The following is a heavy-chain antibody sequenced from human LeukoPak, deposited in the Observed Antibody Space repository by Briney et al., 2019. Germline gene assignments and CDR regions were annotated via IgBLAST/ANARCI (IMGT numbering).Heavy chain of an antibody. Sequence: GESLKISCKGSGYSFTSYWISWVRQMPGKGLEWMGRIDPSDSYTNYSPSFQGHVTISADKSISTAYLQWSSLKASDTAMYYCARQGIAAAPKDYYYYGMDVWGQGTTVTVSS. CDR3: ARQGIAAAPKDYYYYGMDV. CDR1: GYSFTSYW. CDR2: IDPSDSYT. J-gene: IGHJ6*02. V-gene: IGHV5-10-1*01. D-gene: IGHD6-13*01.